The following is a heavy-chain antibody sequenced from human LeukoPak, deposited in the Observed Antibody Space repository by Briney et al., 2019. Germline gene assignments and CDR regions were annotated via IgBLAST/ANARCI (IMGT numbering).Heavy chain of an antibody. CDR2: IYHSEST. CDR1: GGSISSSY. Sequence: PSDTLSLTCTVSGGSISSSYCSWIRQPPGKGLEWIGYIYHSESTNYNPSLKSRVTISVDTSKNQFPLKLSSVSAADTAVYYCARGDTAMTNGTERIDYWGQGTLVTVSS. CDR3: ARGDTAMTNGTERIDY. J-gene: IGHJ4*02. V-gene: IGHV4-59*08. D-gene: IGHD5-18*01.